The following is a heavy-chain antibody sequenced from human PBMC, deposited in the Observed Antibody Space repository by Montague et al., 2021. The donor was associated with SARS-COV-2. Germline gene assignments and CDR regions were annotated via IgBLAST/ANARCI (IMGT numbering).Heavy chain of an antibody. Sequence: SLRLSCAASGFTFSIYAMHWARQAPGKGLEWVAVISYDGSNKYYADSVKGRFTISRDNSKNTLYLQMNSLRAEDTAVYYCARDRWFGEFDYWGQGTLVTVSS. V-gene: IGHV3-30-3*01. D-gene: IGHD3-10*01. CDR1: GFTFSIYA. CDR2: ISYDGSNK. CDR3: ARDRWFGEFDY. J-gene: IGHJ4*02.